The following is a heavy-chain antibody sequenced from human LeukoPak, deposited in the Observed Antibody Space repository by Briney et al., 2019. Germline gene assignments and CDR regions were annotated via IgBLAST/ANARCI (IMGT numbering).Heavy chain of an antibody. CDR3: ARDHCSSTSCYHYYGMDV. J-gene: IGHJ6*02. D-gene: IGHD2-2*01. Sequence: ASVKVSCTASGYTFTGYYMHWVRQAPGQGLEWMGWINPNSGGTNYAQKFQGRVTMTRDTSISTAYMELSRLRSDDTAVYYCARDHCSSTSCYHYYGMDVWGQGTTVTVSS. V-gene: IGHV1-2*02. CDR1: GYTFTGYY. CDR2: INPNSGGT.